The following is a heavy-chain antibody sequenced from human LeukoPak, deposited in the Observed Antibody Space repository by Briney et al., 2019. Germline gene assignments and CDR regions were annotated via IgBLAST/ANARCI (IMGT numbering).Heavy chain of an antibody. CDR2: IYPGDSDA. J-gene: IGHJ4*02. D-gene: IGHD2-8*01. V-gene: IGHV5-51*01. CDR3: ATSGVLDPKFDY. CDR1: GYNFANYW. Sequence: GESLKISCRGPGYNFANYWIAWVRQMPGKGLEWMGIIYPGDSDARYSPSFQGQVTISADKSISTAYLQWSSLKASDTAMYYCATSGVLDPKFDYWGQGTLVTVSS.